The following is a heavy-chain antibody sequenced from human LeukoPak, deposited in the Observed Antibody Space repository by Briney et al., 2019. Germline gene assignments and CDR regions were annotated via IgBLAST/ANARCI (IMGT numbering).Heavy chain of an antibody. Sequence: GGSLRLSCAASGFTFSSYAMSWVRQAPGKGLEWVSAISGSGGSTYYADSVKGRFTISRDNSKSTLYLQMNSLRAEDTAVYYCAKSEGFWNYNWFDPWGQGTLVTVSS. D-gene: IGHD3-3*01. J-gene: IGHJ5*02. V-gene: IGHV3-23*01. CDR3: AKSEGFWNYNWFDP. CDR2: ISGSGGST. CDR1: GFTFSSYA.